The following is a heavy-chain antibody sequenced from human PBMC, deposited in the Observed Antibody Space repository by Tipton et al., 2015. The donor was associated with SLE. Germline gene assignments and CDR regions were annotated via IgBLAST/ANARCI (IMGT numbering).Heavy chain of an antibody. V-gene: IGHV1-69*06. CDR2: IIPIFGTA. J-gene: IGHJ4*02. CDR1: GYTFTSYG. CDR3: ARRRYDFWSGYQYYFDY. Sequence: QLVQSGAEVKKPGASVKVSCKASGYTFTSYGISWVRQAPGQGLEWMGGIIPIFGTANYAQKFQGRVTMTTDTSTSSAYMELRSLRSEDTAVYYCARRRYDFWSGYQYYFDYWGQGSLVAVSS. D-gene: IGHD3-3*01.